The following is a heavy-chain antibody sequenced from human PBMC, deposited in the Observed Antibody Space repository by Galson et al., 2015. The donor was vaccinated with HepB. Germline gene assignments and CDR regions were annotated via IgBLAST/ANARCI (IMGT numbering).Heavy chain of an antibody. D-gene: IGHD4-17*01. CDR1: GFTFGTYA. J-gene: IGHJ6*02. V-gene: IGHV3-23*01. Sequence: SLRLSCAASGFTFGTYAMSWVRQVPGKGLEWVSRISGSGGATYYADSVKGRFTISRDNSKNTLYLQMDSLRADDTAVYHCAKRGGDFGYAMDVWGQGTTVIVSS. CDR2: ISGSGGAT. CDR3: AKRGGDFGYAMDV.